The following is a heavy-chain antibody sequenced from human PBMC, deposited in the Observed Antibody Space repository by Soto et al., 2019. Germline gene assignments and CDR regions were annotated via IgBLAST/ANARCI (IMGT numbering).Heavy chain of an antibody. CDR2: INPSGGST. Sequence: QVQLVQSGAEVKKPGASVKVSCKASGYTFTSYYMHWVRQAPGQGLEWLGVINPSGGSTTYAQKFQGRVTMTRDTSTSTVYMELSSLRSEDTAVYYCAPGKNRRPGIAVAGLGYWGQGTLVTVSS. CDR3: APGKNRRPGIAVAGLGY. J-gene: IGHJ4*02. D-gene: IGHD6-19*01. V-gene: IGHV1-46*01. CDR1: GYTFTSYY.